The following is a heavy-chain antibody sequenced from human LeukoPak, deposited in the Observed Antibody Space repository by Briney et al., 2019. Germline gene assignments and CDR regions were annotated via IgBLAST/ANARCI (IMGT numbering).Heavy chain of an antibody. V-gene: IGHV1-2*02. Sequence: ASVKVSCKASGYTFTGYYMHWVRQAPGQGLEWMGWINPNSGGTNYAQKFQGRVTMTRDTSTSTVYMELSSLRSEDTAVYYCARDNTNRDYYDSSGYDYGMDVWGQGTTVTVSS. CDR2: INPNSGGT. CDR3: ARDNTNRDYYDSSGYDYGMDV. CDR1: GYTFTGYY. D-gene: IGHD3-22*01. J-gene: IGHJ6*02.